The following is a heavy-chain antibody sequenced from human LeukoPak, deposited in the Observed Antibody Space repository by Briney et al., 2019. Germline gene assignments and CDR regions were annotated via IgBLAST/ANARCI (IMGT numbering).Heavy chain of an antibody. CDR2: TYYRSKWYY. Sequence: SQTLSFTCAISGDSVSSNSAAWNWIRQSPSRGLEWLGRTYYRSKWYYDYTLSVKSRITINPDTSKNQFSLQLNSGTPEDTAVYYCARVKILWFGELPYYYYGMDVWGQGTTVTVSS. CDR3: ARVKILWFGELPYYYYGMDV. V-gene: IGHV6-1*01. J-gene: IGHJ6*02. CDR1: GDSVSSNSAA. D-gene: IGHD3-10*01.